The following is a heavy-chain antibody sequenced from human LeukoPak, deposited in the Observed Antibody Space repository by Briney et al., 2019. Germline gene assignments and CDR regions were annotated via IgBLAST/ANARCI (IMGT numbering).Heavy chain of an antibody. Sequence: ASVKVSCKASGYSFTGHYMVWVRQAPGQGLEWMGRINPNSGGTNYAQKFQGRVTMTRDTSISTAYMELSRLRSDDTAVYYCARSYSDYGVDYWGQGTPVTVSS. V-gene: IGHV1-2*06. CDR2: INPNSGGT. CDR3: ARSYSDYGVDY. CDR1: GYSFTGHY. J-gene: IGHJ4*02. D-gene: IGHD3-22*01.